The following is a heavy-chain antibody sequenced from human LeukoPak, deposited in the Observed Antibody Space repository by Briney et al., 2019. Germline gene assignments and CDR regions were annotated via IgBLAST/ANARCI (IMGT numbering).Heavy chain of an antibody. J-gene: IGHJ5*02. CDR1: GEPLSGYY. CDR2: INLGGSS. Sequence: PSETLSLTCAVHGEPLSGYYWSWIRQPPGKGLEWIGEINLGGSSNYNPSLKNRVTMSVDTSKNQFSLKVKSVTAADTAVYYCARVPVTANWFDPWGQGTLVTVSS. CDR3: ARVPVTANWFDP. V-gene: IGHV4-34*01. D-gene: IGHD4-11*01.